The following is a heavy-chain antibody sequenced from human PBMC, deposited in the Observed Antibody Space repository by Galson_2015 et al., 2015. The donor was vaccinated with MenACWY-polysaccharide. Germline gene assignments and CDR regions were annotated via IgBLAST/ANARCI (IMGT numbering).Heavy chain of an antibody. D-gene: IGHD3-10*01. V-gene: IGHV3-23*01. CDR1: GLTFSSYG. J-gene: IGHJ4*02. CDR2: LSPTTGNT. CDR3: AKGAAHYGSGNYYDY. Sequence: SLRLSCAGSGLTFSSYGMGWVRQAPGKGLEWVSGLSPTTGNTYYADSVRGRFTISRDNSKNTLYLQMDSLRAEDTALYYCAKGAAHYGSGNYYDYWGLGTQVTVSS.